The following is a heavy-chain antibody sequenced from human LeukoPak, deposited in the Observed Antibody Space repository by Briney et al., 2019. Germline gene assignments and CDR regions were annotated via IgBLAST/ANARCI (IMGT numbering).Heavy chain of an antibody. CDR1: GFTFNSYS. Sequence: GGSLRLSCAASGFTFNSYSMHWVRQAPGKGLEWVAFIRYDGSNKYYADSVKGRFTISRDNSKNTLYLQMNSLRAEDTAVYYCAKDGGSGDIVAHWGQGTLVTVSS. J-gene: IGHJ4*02. D-gene: IGHD5-12*01. CDR2: IRYDGSNK. V-gene: IGHV3-30*02. CDR3: AKDGGSGDIVAH.